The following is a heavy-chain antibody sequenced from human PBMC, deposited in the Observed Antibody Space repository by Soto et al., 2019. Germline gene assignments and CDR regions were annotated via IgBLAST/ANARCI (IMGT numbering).Heavy chain of an antibody. CDR1: GYTFTRYG. Sequence: QGQLVQSGAEVKKPGASVKVSCKASGYTFTRYGISWVRQAPGQGLEWRGWISAYNGDTKYAQKFQGRVTXTXXXAXXTACMELRSLTSDDTAGYYCSKNGQPPCYYYGLDVWGQGTPVTVSS. D-gene: IGHD2-8*01. J-gene: IGHJ6*02. V-gene: IGHV1-18*01. CDR3: SKNGQPPCYYYGLDV. CDR2: ISAYNGDT.